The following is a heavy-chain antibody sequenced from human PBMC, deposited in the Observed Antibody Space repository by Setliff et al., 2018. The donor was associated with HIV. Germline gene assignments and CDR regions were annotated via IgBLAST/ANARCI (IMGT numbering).Heavy chain of an antibody. CDR1: GGTFSSYA. J-gene: IGHJ4*02. D-gene: IGHD4-17*01. V-gene: IGHV1-69*13. Sequence: SVKVSCKASGGTFSSYAISWVRQAPGQGLEWMGGIIPIFGPTNYAQKFQGRVTITADESTTTAYMELSSLRSEDTAVYYSARERNYGVNRPFDYWGQGTLVTVSS. CDR2: IIPIFGPT. CDR3: ARERNYGVNRPFDY.